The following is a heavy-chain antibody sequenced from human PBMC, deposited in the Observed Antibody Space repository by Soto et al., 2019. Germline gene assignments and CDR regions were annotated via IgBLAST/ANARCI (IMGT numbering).Heavy chain of an antibody. V-gene: IGHV5-51*01. CDR3: ARPAYSSGWTFDF. CDR2: IFPGDSDP. J-gene: IGHJ4*02. CDR1: GYSFTSYW. D-gene: IGHD3-22*01. Sequence: EVQLVQSGAEEKKPGESLRISCKGSGYSFTSYWIAWVRQMPGKGLEWMGIIFPGDSDPRYSPSFQGQVTISADKSITTAYLQWSSLKASDTAMYYCARPAYSSGWTFDFWGQGTLVTVSS.